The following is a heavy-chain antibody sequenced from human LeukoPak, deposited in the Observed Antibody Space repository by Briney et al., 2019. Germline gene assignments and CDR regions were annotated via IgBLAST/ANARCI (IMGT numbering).Heavy chain of an antibody. CDR1: EFTFSSYW. CDR3: ARLGARQMLEY. Sequence: GGSLRLSCAASEFTFSSYWISWVRQAPGKGLEWVANIKQDGGQIYYLESVKGRFTVSRDNAKNSLYLQMNSLRAEDTAVYYCARLGARQMLEYWGQGTLVTVSS. CDR2: IKQDGGQI. D-gene: IGHD4-17*01. J-gene: IGHJ4*02. V-gene: IGHV3-7*01.